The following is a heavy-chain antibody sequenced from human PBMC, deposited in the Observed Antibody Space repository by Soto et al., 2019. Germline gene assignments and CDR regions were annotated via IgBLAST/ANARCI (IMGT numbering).Heavy chain of an antibody. CDR3: AKGPPYYYDLGAFDI. V-gene: IGHV3-23*01. D-gene: IGHD3-22*01. CDR1: GFTFSSYA. J-gene: IGHJ3*02. CDR2: ISGSGGST. Sequence: GGSLRLSCAASGFTFSSYAMSGVRQAPGKGLEWVSAISGSGGSTYYVDSVKGRFTIPRDNSKNTLYLQMNSLRAEDTAVYYCAKGPPYYYDLGAFDIWGQGTMVTVS.